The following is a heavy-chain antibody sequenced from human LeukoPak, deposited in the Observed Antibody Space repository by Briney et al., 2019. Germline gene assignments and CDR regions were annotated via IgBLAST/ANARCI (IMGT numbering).Heavy chain of an antibody. J-gene: IGHJ6*03. CDR3: ARHFAYYYDSSGYYGYYYYYMDV. Sequence: SETLSLTCTVSGGSISSSSYYWGWIRQPPGKGLEWIGSIYYSVSTYYNTSLKSRVTISVDTSKNQFSLKLSSVTAADTAVYYCARHFAYYYDSSGYYGYYYYYMDVWGKGTTVTVSS. CDR2: IYYSVST. CDR1: GGSISSSSYY. V-gene: IGHV4-39*01. D-gene: IGHD3-22*01.